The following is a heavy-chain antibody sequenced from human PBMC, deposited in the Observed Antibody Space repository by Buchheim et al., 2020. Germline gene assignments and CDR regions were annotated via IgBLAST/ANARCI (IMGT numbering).Heavy chain of an antibody. CDR2: ISSSGSTK. V-gene: IGHV3-48*03. J-gene: IGHJ6*02. CDR3: ASLKGRTGTGYGMDV. D-gene: IGHD1-1*01. CDR1: GFTFSSFE. Sequence: EVQLVESGGGLVLPGGSLRLSCAIAGFTFSSFEMNWVRQAPGKGLEWVSYISSSGSTKYYADSVKCRFTISRDNAENSMYLQMNSLRVEDTAAYYCASLKGRTGTGYGMDVWGQGTT.